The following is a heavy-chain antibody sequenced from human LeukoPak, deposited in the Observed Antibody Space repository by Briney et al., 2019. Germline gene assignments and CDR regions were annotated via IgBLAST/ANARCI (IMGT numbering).Heavy chain of an antibody. J-gene: IGHJ4*02. CDR1: GFTFSSYG. V-gene: IGHV3-33*01. D-gene: IGHD3-9*01. CDR3: ARAEYFDPGAVRLLFDY. CDR2: IWYDGSNK. Sequence: PGRSLRLSCAASGFTFSSYGMHWVRQAPGKGLEWVAVIWYDGSNKYYADSLKGRFTISRDNCKNTLYLQMHSLRAEDTAVYYCARAEYFDPGAVRLLFDYWGQGNLVAVSS.